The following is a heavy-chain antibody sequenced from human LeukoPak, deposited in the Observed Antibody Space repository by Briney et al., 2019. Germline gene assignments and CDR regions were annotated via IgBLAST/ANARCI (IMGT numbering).Heavy chain of an antibody. CDR1: GFTLSSYW. V-gene: IGHV3-7*01. CDR3: TRGLGEHGGVSDR. D-gene: IGHD3-16*01. Sequence: PGGSLRLSCAASGFTLSSYWMTWVRQAPGKGLEWVANIKHDGSEQIYVDSVKGRFTISRDNAKDSVYLQMNSLRAEDTAVYYCTRGLGEHGGVSDRWGQGTLVIVS. J-gene: IGHJ5*02. CDR2: IKHDGSEQ.